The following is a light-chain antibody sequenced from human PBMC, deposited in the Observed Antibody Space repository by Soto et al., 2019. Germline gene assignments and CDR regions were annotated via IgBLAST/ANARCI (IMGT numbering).Light chain of an antibody. V-gene: IGLV2-8*01. CDR1: SSDIGGYNS. CDR2: EVN. Sequence: QSALTQPPSASGSPGQSVTISCTGTSSDIGGYNSVSWYQQHPGKAPKLMIYEVNKRPLGVPERFSGSKSGNTASLTVSGLQADDEADYYCSSSAGTHSFVLFGGGTQLTVL. J-gene: IGLJ3*02. CDR3: SSSAGTHSFVL.